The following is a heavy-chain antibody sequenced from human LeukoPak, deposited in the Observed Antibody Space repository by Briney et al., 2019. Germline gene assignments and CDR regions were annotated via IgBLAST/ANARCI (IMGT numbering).Heavy chain of an antibody. J-gene: IGHJ6*03. V-gene: IGHV4-59*01. D-gene: IGHD3-9*01. CDR1: GGSISSYY. CDR3: ARVKDFDSSYYYYYMDV. Sequence: SETLSLTCTVSGGSISSYYWSWIRQPPGKGLEWIGYIYYSGSTNYNPSLKSRVTISVDTSKNQFSLKLSSVTAADTAVYYCARVKDFDSSYYYYYMDVWGKGTTVTVSS. CDR2: IYYSGST.